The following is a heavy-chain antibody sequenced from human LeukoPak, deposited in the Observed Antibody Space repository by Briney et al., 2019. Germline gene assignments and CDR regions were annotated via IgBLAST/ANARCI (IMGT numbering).Heavy chain of an antibody. J-gene: IGHJ3*02. V-gene: IGHV1-2*02. CDR2: INPNSGGT. CDR3: ARVGSPAMTTVTTVDAFDI. Sequence: GASVKVSCKASGYTFTGYYMHWVRQAPGQGLEWMGWINPNSGGTNYAQKFQGRVTMTRDTSISTAYMELSRLRSDDTAVYYCARVGSPAMTTVTTVDAFDIWGQGTMVTVSS. CDR1: GYTFTGYY. D-gene: IGHD4-17*01.